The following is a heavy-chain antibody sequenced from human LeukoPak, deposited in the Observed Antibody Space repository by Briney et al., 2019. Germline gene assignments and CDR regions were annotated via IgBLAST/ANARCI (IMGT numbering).Heavy chain of an antibody. CDR3: ARARGSTSCYWFDP. J-gene: IGHJ5*02. CDR1: GGSISSSSYY. Sequence: PSETLSLTCTVSGGSISSSSYYWGWIRQPPGKGLEWIGEINHSGSTNYNPSLKSRVTISVDTSKNQFSLKLSSVTAADTAVYYCARARGSTSCYWFDPWGQGTLVTVSS. D-gene: IGHD2-2*01. CDR2: INHSGST. V-gene: IGHV4-39*07.